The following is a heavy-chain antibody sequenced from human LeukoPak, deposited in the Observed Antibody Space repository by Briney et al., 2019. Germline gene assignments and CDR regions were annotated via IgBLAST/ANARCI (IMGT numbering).Heavy chain of an antibody. CDR1: GGSISSGDYY. CDR3: ARDLLNEGNHLDY. J-gene: IGHJ4*02. CDR2: VYYSGST. D-gene: IGHD4-23*01. V-gene: IGHV4-30-4*01. Sequence: PSETLSLTCTVSGGSISSGDYYWSWIRQPPGKGLEWIGYVYYSGSTYYNPSLKSRVTISVDTSKNQFSLKLSSVTAADTAVYYCARDLLNEGNHLDYWGQGTLVTVSS.